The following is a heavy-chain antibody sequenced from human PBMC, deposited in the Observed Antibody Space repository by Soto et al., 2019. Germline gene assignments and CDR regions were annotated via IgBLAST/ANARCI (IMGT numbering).Heavy chain of an antibody. J-gene: IGHJ4*02. V-gene: IGHV4-34*01. Sequence: PSETLSLTCAVYGGSFSGYCWSWIRQPPGKGLEWIGEINHSGSTNYNPSLKSRVTISVDTSKNQFSLRLSSVTAADTAVYYCARRGTLGYYDFWSGYYTGPHFDYWGQETPVTVSS. CDR3: ARRGTLGYYDFWSGYYTGPHFDY. D-gene: IGHD3-3*01. CDR2: INHSGST. CDR1: GGSFSGYC.